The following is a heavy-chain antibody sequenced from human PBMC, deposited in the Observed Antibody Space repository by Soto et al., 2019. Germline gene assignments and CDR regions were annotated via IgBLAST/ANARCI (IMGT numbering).Heavy chain of an antibody. CDR1: GFTFRSYD. Sequence: SGGSLRLSCAASGFTFRSYDVHWVRQAPGKGLEWMGVISFDGIKKYYADSVKGRFTISRDSSKNKLYLQMNSLRAEDTAVYYCAKPIVAAGYYGMDVWGHGTTVTVSS. V-gene: IGHV3-30*18. CDR2: ISFDGIKK. CDR3: AKPIVAAGYYGMDV. D-gene: IGHD6-13*01. J-gene: IGHJ6*02.